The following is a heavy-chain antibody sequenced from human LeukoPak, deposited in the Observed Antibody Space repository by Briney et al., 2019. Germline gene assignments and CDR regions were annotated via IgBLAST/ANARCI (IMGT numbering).Heavy chain of an antibody. V-gene: IGHV3-23*01. CDR1: GFTFSTYA. CDR2: ISATGSTT. Sequence: GGSLRLSCAASGFTFSTYAMTWVRQAPGKGLESVSLISATGSTTYYAESVRGRFTISRDNSKNTLYLQMNTLRVEDTAVYYCARVISGYDYFDYWGQGTLVTVSS. D-gene: IGHD5-12*01. CDR3: ARVISGYDYFDY. J-gene: IGHJ4*02.